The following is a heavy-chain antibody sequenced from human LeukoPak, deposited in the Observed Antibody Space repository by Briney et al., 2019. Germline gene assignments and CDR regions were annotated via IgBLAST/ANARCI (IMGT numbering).Heavy chain of an antibody. CDR3: ARSPGTTSHAFDI. D-gene: IGHD1-7*01. CDR2: IYYSGST. V-gene: IGHV4-39*01. CDR1: GGSISSSSYY. J-gene: IGHJ3*02. Sequence: PSETLSLTCTVSGGSISSSSYYWGWIRQPPGKGLEWIGSIYYSGSTYYNPSLKSRVTISVDTSKNQFSLKLSSVTAADTAVYYCARSPGTTSHAFDIWGQGTMVTVSS.